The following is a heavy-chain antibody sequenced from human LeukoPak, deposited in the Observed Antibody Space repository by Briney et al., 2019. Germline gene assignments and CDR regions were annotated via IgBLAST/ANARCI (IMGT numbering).Heavy chain of an antibody. J-gene: IGHJ4*02. V-gene: IGHV4-34*01. Sequence: SETLSLTCAVYGGSFSGYYWSWIRQPPGKGLEWIGEINHSGSTNYNPSLKSRVTISVDTSKNQFSLKLSSVTAADTAVYYCAGRQRVLPADYWGQGTLVTVSS. CDR2: INHSGST. CDR3: AGRQRVLPADY. D-gene: IGHD5-24*01. CDR1: GGSFSGYY.